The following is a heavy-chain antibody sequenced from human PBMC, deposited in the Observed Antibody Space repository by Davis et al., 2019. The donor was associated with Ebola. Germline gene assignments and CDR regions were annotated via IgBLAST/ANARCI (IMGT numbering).Heavy chain of an antibody. CDR3: AREREQQLVHYYYGLDV. Sequence: GESLKISCVVSGFKVSSYSMNWVRQAPGKGLEWVSYIRYDGFTKHYAASVGGRFTLSRDNAKNSVYLQMNSLRAEDTAVYYCAREREQQLVHYYYGLDVWGQGTTVTVAS. J-gene: IGHJ6*02. CDR2: IRYDGFTK. D-gene: IGHD6-13*01. CDR1: GFKVSSYS. V-gene: IGHV3-48*04.